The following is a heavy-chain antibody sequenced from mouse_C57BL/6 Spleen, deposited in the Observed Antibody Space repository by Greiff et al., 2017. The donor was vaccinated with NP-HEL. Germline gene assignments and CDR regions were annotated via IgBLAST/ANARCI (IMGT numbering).Heavy chain of an antibody. J-gene: IGHJ4*01. Sequence: EVQGVESGGGLVKPGGSLKLSCAASGFTFSSYAMSWVRQTPEKRLEWVATISDGGSYTYYPDNVKGRFTISRDIAKNNLYLQMSHLKSEDTAMYYCARGAENYAMDYWGQGTSVTVSS. CDR1: GFTFSSYA. CDR3: ARGAENYAMDY. V-gene: IGHV5-4*01. CDR2: ISDGGSYT.